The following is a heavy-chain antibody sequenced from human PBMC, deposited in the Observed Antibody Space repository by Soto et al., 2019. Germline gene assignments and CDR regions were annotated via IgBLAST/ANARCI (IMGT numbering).Heavy chain of an antibody. CDR3: SKGRTRARSAGGVNF. D-gene: IGHD3-16*01. J-gene: IGHJ4*02. CDR1: GFTFSSYA. Sequence: GGSQRLSYAASGFTFSSYAMSWVRQAPGKGLEWVSAISGSGGSTYYADSVKGRFTISRDNSKNTLQLQMNSLRAEDTAVYFCSKGRTRARSAGGVNFWGPGTLVTVS. V-gene: IGHV3-23*01. CDR2: ISGSGGST.